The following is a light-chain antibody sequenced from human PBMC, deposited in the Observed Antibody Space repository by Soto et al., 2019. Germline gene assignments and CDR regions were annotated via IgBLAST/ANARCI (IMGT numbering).Light chain of an antibody. CDR1: QTISSW. V-gene: IGKV1-5*03. J-gene: IGKJ1*01. CDR2: KAS. Sequence: DIQMTQSPSTLSESVGGRVTITCRASQTISSWLAWYKQKPGKAPKIMIYKASTLKSGVPSRVSGSGSGTEFTLTISSLQPDDFETYYCQHYKSYSEAFGQGTKVDIK. CDR3: QHYKSYSEA.